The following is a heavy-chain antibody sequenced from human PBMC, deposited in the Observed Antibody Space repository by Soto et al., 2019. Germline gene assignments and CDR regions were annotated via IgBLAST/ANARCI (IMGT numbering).Heavy chain of an antibody. D-gene: IGHD5-18*01. Sequence: SETLSLTCTVSGDSIRNYYWSWIRQPPGKGLEYIGYIFYSGSTNYNPSLKSRVAISVDTSRNQFALKLRSVTAADTAIYYCARLKRGYSYGSIIDFWGRGTLVTVSS. CDR2: IFYSGST. V-gene: IGHV4-59*08. CDR3: ARLKRGYSYGSIIDF. CDR1: GDSIRNYY. J-gene: IGHJ4*01.